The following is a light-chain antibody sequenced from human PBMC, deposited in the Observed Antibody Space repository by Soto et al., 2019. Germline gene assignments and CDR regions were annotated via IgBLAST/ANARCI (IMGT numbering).Light chain of an antibody. V-gene: IGLV2-8*01. CDR2: EVT. J-gene: IGLJ1*01. Sequence: QSVLTQPPSASGSPGQSVTISCTGTSSDIGGYNFVSWYQQHPGKAPKLMIYEVTKRPSGVPDRFSGSKSGNTASLTVSGLLAEDEAEYYCSSYTNINTRACVFGTGTKVTVL. CDR1: SSDIGGYNF. CDR3: SSYTNINTRACV.